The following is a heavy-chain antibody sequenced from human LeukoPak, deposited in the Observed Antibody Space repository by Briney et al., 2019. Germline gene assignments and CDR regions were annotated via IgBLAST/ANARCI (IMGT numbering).Heavy chain of an antibody. J-gene: IGHJ4*02. CDR2: ISGSGGTT. CDR1: GFTFSSYA. V-gene: IGHV3-23*01. Sequence: GGSLRLSCAASGFTFSSYAMSWVRQAPGKGLEWVSAISGSGGTTYYADSVKGRFTISGEYSKNTLYLQMNSLRAEDTAVYYCAKCPSSGSYRRGDYWGQGTLVTVSS. CDR3: AKCPSSGSYRRGDY. D-gene: IGHD1-26*01.